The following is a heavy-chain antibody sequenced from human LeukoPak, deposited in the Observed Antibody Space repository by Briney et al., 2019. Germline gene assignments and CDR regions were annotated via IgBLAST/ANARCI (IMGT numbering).Heavy chain of an antibody. J-gene: IGHJ4*02. V-gene: IGHV4-39*01. CDR1: GGSISSSSYY. D-gene: IGHD1-1*01. Sequence: PSESLSLTCTVSGGSISSSSYYWGWIRQPPGKGLEWIGSIFYSGSTYYNPSLKSRLTISVDTSKNQFSLKLNSVTAADTAVYYCARMGTTFVYWGQGTLVTVSS. CDR2: IFYSGST. CDR3: ARMGTTFVY.